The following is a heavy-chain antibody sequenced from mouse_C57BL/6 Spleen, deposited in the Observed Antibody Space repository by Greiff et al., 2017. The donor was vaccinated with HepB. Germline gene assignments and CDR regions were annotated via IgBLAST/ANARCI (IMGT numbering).Heavy chain of an antibody. CDR2: INYDGSST. Sequence: EVKLMESEGGLVQPGSSMKLSCTASGFTFSDYYMAWVRQVPEKGLEWVANINYDGSSTYYLDSLKSRFIISRDNAKNILYLQMSSLKSEDTATYYCARETGVYYGSSYWYFDVWGTGTTVTVSS. CDR3: ARETGVYYGSSYWYFDV. J-gene: IGHJ1*03. D-gene: IGHD1-1*01. CDR1: GFTFSDYY. V-gene: IGHV5-16*01.